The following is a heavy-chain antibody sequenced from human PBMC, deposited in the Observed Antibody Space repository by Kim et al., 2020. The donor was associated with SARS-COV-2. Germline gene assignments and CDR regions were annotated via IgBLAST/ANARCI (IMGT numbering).Heavy chain of an antibody. CDR3: ARDAFTSPDYYYYYGMDV. V-gene: IGHV3-21*01. CDR2: ISSRSTYI. D-gene: IGHD2-2*01. Sequence: GGSLRLSCAASGFTFSSYSMNWVRQAPGKGLEWLSSISSRSTYIYYADSVKGRFTISRDNAKNSLYLQMNFLRAEDTAVYYCARDAFTSPDYYYYYGMDVWGRGTTITVSS. CDR1: GFTFSSYS. J-gene: IGHJ6*02.